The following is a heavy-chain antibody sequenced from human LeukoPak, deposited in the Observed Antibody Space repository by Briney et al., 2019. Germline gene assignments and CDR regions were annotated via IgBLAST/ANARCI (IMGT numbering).Heavy chain of an antibody. CDR3: ARGQQLVRSDY. Sequence: SETLSLTCTVSGGSISSYYWSWIRQPPGKGLEWLGEINHSGSTNYNPSLKSRVTISVDTSKNQFSLKLSSVTAADTAVYYCARGQQLVRSDYWGQGTLVTVSS. CDR1: GGSISSYY. CDR2: INHSGST. V-gene: IGHV4-34*01. D-gene: IGHD6-13*01. J-gene: IGHJ4*02.